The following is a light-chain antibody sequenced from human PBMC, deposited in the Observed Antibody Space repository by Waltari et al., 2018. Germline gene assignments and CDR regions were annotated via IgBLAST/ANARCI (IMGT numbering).Light chain of an antibody. J-gene: IGLJ2*01. Sequence: SALTQPDSVSGPAGQSITSSCTGLSRDIGAYDYVSGYQQHPGKAPKVIIYDVSNRPSGVSNRFSGSKSGSSASLTISGLQAEDEADYYCCSYTSSTAAIFGGGTKLTVL. CDR2: DVS. CDR1: SRDIGAYDY. V-gene: IGLV2-14*03. CDR3: CSYTSSTAAI.